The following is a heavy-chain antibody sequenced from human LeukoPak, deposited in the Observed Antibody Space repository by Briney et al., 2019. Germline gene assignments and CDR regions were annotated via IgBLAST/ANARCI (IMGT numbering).Heavy chain of an antibody. D-gene: IGHD6-13*01. J-gene: IGHJ4*02. CDR2: ISSSSSYI. CDR1: GFTFSSYS. Sequence: GGSLRLSCAASGFTFSSYSMNWVRQAPGKGLEWVSSISSSSSYIYYADSVKGRFTISRDNAKNSLYLQMNSLRAEDTAVYYCARFGELAATMYYFDYWGQGTLVTVSS. CDR3: ARFGELAATMYYFDY. V-gene: IGHV3-21*01.